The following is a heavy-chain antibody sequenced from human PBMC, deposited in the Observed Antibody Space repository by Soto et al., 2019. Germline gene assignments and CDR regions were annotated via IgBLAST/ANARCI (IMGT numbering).Heavy chain of an antibody. CDR1: GFTFSSYA. J-gene: IGHJ4*02. CDR2: ISGSGGST. Sequence: GGSLRLSRAASGFTFSSYAMSWVRQAPGKGLEWVSAISGSGGSTYYADSVKGRFTISRDNSKNTLYLQMNSLRAEDTAVYYCAKATVAGLETKFDYWGQGTLVTVSS. D-gene: IGHD6-19*01. CDR3: AKATVAGLETKFDY. V-gene: IGHV3-23*01.